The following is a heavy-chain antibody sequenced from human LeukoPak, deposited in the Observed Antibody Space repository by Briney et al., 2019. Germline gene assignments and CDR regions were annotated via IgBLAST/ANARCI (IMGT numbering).Heavy chain of an antibody. J-gene: IGHJ4*02. Sequence: PGGSLRLSCAASGLTFSSYNMNWVRQAPGKGLEWVSSISTSSSYIYYADSVKGRFTVSRDNAKNSVYLQVNSLRAEDTAVYYCARDPNVVIVSASCFDYWGQGTLVTVSS. CDR3: ARDPNVVIVSASCFDY. CDR2: ISTSSSYI. V-gene: IGHV3-21*01. CDR1: GLTFSSYN. D-gene: IGHD2-15*01.